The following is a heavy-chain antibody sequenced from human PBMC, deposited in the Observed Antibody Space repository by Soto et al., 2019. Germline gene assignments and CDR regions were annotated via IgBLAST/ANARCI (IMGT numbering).Heavy chain of an antibody. V-gene: IGHV3-30-3*01. CDR3: ATGLLYYYYGMDV. CDR2: ISYDGSNK. CDR1: GFTFSSYA. D-gene: IGHD3-9*01. J-gene: IGHJ6*02. Sequence: GGSLRLSCAASGFTFSSYAMHWVRQAPGKGLEWVAVISYDGSNKYYADSVKGRFTISRDNSKNTLYLQMNSLRAEDTAVYYCATGLLYYYYGMDVWGQGTTVTVSS.